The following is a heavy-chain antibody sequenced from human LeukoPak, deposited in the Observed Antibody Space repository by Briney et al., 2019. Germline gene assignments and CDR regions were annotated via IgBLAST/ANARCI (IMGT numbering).Heavy chain of an antibody. CDR3: AKAPSSSIYIGGDY. CDR1: GLNFDDSA. Sequence: GGSLRLSCVASGLNFDDSAMHWVRQAPGKGLEWVSAISGSDGSTFYADSVKGRFTISRDNSKNTLYLQMNSLRADDTVVYYCAKAPSSSIYIGGDYWGQGTLVTVSS. V-gene: IGHV3-23*01. CDR2: ISGSDGST. D-gene: IGHD6-13*01. J-gene: IGHJ4*02.